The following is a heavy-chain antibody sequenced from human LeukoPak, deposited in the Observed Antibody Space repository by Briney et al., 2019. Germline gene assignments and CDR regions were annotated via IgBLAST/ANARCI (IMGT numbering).Heavy chain of an antibody. CDR2: INHSGST. CDR3: ASLGYSSSWYYFDY. J-gene: IGHJ4*02. D-gene: IGHD6-13*01. CDR1: GGSFSGYY. Sequence: SETLSLTCAVYGGSFSGYYWSWIRQPPGKGLEWIGEINHSGSTNYNPSLKSRVTISGDTSKNQFSLKLSSVTAADTAVYYCASLGYSSSWYYFDYWGQGTLVTVSS. V-gene: IGHV4-34*01.